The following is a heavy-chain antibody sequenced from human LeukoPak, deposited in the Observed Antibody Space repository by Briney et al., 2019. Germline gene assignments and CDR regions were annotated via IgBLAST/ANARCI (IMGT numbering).Heavy chain of an antibody. J-gene: IGHJ4*02. V-gene: IGHV4-39*01. CDR2: IFDGKTI. D-gene: IGHD4-23*01. CDR1: GGSVSSGSYY. CDR3: ASGAWATRLNS. Sequence: PSETLSLTCTVSGGSVSSGSYYWSWIRQSPGKGLEWIGDIFDGKTINYNPSLKSRVTISAATSSQQFSLNLKSVTAADTAVYFCASGAWATRLNSWAQGALVIVSS.